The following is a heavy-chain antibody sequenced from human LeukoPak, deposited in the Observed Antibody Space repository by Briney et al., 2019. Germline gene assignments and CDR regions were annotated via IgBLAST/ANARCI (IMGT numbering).Heavy chain of an antibody. Sequence: GGSLRLSCAASGFSFSSYWMSWVRQAPGKGLEWVANIKQDGSEKNYVDSVKGRFTISRDNAKNSLYLQMNSLRAEDTAVYYCARDVGYFRFDYWGQGTLVTVSS. J-gene: IGHJ4*02. CDR2: IKQDGSEK. CDR3: ARDVGYFRFDY. V-gene: IGHV3-7*01. D-gene: IGHD5-18*01. CDR1: GFSFSSYW.